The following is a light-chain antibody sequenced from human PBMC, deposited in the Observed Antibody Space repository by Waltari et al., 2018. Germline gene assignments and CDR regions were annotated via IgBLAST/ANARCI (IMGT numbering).Light chain of an antibody. J-gene: IGKJ4*01. Sequence: ILMTQSPDSLGVSLGERATINCRSSQSLLSVSNNKKYLAWYQQKPGRPPRLLMYWASLRESGVHERFSGSGSATDFTLTISSLQAEDVAVYYCQQYYTSPLTFGGGTKVEIK. V-gene: IGKV4-1*01. CDR2: WAS. CDR3: QQYYTSPLT. CDR1: QSLLSVSNNKKY.